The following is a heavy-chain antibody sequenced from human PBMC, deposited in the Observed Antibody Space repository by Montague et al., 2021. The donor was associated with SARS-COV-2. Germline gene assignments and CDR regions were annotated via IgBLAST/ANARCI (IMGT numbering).Heavy chain of an antibody. J-gene: IGHJ6*03. CDR1: GGSVSSSYYY. CDR3: SRGDFGVVIIPYYYYYMDV. D-gene: IGHD3-3*01. V-gene: IGHV4-39*01. CDR2: IHYSGST. Sequence: SETLSLTCTVSGGSVSSSYYYWGWIRQPPGKGLEWIGSIHYSGSTYYKPSLKSRVTISLDTSKNQFSLKLNSVTAADTAVYYCSRGDFGVVIIPYYYYYMDVWGKGTTVTVSS.